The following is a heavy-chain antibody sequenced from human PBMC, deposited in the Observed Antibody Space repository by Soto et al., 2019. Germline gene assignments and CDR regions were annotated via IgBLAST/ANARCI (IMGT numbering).Heavy chain of an antibody. V-gene: IGHV3-11*01. D-gene: IGHD2-21*01. Sequence: QVQLVESGGGLVKPGASLRLSCAASGFTFTNYYMSWIRQAPGKGLELLSYISVSGSTIYYADSVKGRFTISRDNAKKSLYLQVNSLRAEDTGMYYCAACGGNYFYDHWGQGTLLTVSS. CDR1: GFTFTNYY. CDR3: AACGGNYFYDH. CDR2: ISVSGSTI. J-gene: IGHJ4*02.